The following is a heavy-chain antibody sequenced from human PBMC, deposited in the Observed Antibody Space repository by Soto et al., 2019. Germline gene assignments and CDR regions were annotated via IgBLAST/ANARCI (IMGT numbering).Heavy chain of an antibody. Sequence: XRALRLTCAASGFTCSSYGMNWVRQAPGKGLEWVSSISSSSSYIYYADSVKGRFTISRDNAKNSLYLQMISLRAEDTAVYYCARDPAYYYDSSGLFDDWGQGTLVTVSS. D-gene: IGHD3-22*01. CDR2: ISSSSSYI. CDR1: GFTCSSYG. V-gene: IGHV3-21*01. J-gene: IGHJ4*02. CDR3: ARDPAYYYDSSGLFDD.